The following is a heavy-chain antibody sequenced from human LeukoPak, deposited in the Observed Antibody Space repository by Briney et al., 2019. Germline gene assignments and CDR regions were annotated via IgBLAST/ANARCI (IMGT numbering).Heavy chain of an antibody. CDR1: GYTFTGYY. J-gene: IGHJ3*02. V-gene: IGHV1-2*02. D-gene: IGHD6-13*01. Sequence: ASVKVSCKASGYTFTGYYIDWVRQAPGQGLEWMGWINPNSGDTKYAQKFQGRVTMTRDTSISTAYMELSRLRSDDTAVYYCARPKYSSSWDAFDIWGPGTMVTVSS. CDR2: INPNSGDT. CDR3: ARPKYSSSWDAFDI.